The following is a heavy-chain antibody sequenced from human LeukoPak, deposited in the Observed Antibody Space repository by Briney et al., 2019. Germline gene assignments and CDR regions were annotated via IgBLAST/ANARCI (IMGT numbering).Heavy chain of an antibody. CDR2: IIPIFGTA. Sequence: SVKLSCKASGGTFSSYAISWVRQAPGQGLEWTGGIIPIFGTASYAQKFQGRVTITSDESRSTAYMELSSLRSEAPAVYYLARGMVSVHPYGIDVWGQGTTVTVSS. J-gene: IGHJ6*02. V-gene: IGHV1-69*13. D-gene: IGHD2-8*01. CDR3: ARGMVSVHPYGIDV. CDR1: GGTFSSYA.